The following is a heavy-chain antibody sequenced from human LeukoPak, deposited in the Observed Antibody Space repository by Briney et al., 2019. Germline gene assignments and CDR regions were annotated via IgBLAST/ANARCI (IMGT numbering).Heavy chain of an antibody. D-gene: IGHD3-10*01. V-gene: IGHV4-59*01. CDR3: AREANSGWFDP. CDR2: IYYRGST. Sequence: PSETLSLTCTVSGGSMNSYCWSWIRQPPGKGLEWVGYIYYRGSTSYNPSLKSRVTISLDMSKNQFSLKLTSVTPADTAIYYCAREANSGWFDPWGQGTLVIVSS. CDR1: GGSMNSYC. J-gene: IGHJ5*02.